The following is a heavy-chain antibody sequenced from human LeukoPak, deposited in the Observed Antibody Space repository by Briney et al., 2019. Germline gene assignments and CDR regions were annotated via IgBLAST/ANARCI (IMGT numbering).Heavy chain of an antibody. D-gene: IGHD3-22*01. V-gene: IGHV4-39*01. J-gene: IGHJ1*01. CDR3: ASFRSYYYDDGGYFHY. CDR2: IYYSGST. Sequence: PSETLSLTCTVSGGSISSSSYYWGWIRQPPGKGLEWIGNIYYSGSTYYNPSLKSRVTISVDTSKNQFSLKLSSVTAADTAVYYCASFRSYYYDDGGYFHYWGQGTLVTVSS. CDR1: GGSISSSSYY.